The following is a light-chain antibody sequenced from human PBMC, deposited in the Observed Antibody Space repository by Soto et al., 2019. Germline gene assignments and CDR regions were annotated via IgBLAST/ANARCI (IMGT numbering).Light chain of an antibody. Sequence: DIQMTQSPSSLSASVGDRVTITCQARQDISDYLTWYQQKPGKAPKLLMYDASNLETGVPSRFSGSGSLTDFTLTISSLQPEDFATYYCQQYDNLLITFGPGTTVDIK. V-gene: IGKV1-33*01. CDR3: QQYDNLLIT. CDR1: QDISDY. CDR2: DAS. J-gene: IGKJ3*01.